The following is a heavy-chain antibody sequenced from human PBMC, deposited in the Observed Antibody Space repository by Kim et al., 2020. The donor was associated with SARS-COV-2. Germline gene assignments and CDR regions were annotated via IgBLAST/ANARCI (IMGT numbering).Heavy chain of an antibody. J-gene: IGHJ4*02. CDR1: GFTFSDYY. Sequence: GGSLRLSCAASGFTFSDYYMSWIRQAPGKGLEWVSYISSSNSYTNFADSVKGRFTISRDNAKNSLYLQMNSPRAEDTAMYYCARVSEGGSSWYYFDSWGQGTLVTVSS. V-gene: IGHV3-11*05. CDR3: ARVSEGGSSWYYFDS. CDR2: ISSSNSYT. D-gene: IGHD6-13*01.